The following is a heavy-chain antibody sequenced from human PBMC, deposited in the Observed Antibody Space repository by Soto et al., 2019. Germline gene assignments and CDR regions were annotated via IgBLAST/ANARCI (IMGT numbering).Heavy chain of an antibody. J-gene: IGHJ5*02. Sequence: VQLQESGPGLVKPSETLSLICTVSGGSISSDYLSWIRQPAGKGLEWIGRVYTSGYSNSNPSLKSRVTMSVDTSKKQSSLNLSSVTAADTAVYYCARETTTAGTVNWFDPWGQGTLVTVSS. CDR3: ARETTTAGTVNWFDP. CDR1: GGSISSDY. D-gene: IGHD6-13*01. CDR2: VYTSGYS. V-gene: IGHV4-4*07.